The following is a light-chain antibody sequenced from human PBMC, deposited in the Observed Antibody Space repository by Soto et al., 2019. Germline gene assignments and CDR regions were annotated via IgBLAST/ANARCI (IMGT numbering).Light chain of an antibody. J-gene: IGKJ4*01. Sequence: DIQMTQSPSSLAASVGDRVTITCRASHSISSYLNWYQQKPGKVPNLLIYAASSLQSGVPSRFRGSGSGTDFTLTISSLQPEDFATYYCQQSYTTPLTFGGGTKVEIK. V-gene: IGKV1-39*01. CDR2: AAS. CDR1: HSISSY. CDR3: QQSYTTPLT.